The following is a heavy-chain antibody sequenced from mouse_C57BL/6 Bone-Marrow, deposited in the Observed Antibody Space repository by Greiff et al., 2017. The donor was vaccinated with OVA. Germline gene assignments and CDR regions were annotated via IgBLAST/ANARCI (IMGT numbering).Heavy chain of an antibody. J-gene: IGHJ4*01. CDR2: IHPSDSDT. CDR1: GYTFTSYW. V-gene: IGHV1-74*01. CDR3: AIRIYYGKGYYAMDY. D-gene: IGHD2-1*01. Sequence: QVQLQQPGAELVKPGASVKVSCKASGYTFTSYWMHWVKQRPGQGLEWIGRIHPSDSDTNYNQKFKGKATLTVDKSSSTAYMQLSSLTSEDSAVYYCAIRIYYGKGYYAMDYWGQGTSVTVSS.